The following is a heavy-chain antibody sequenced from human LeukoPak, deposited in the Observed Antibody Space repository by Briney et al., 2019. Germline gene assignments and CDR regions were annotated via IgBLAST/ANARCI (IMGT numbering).Heavy chain of an antibody. CDR3: AREVESWFGDLLSYFDS. CDR1: GGSISSGGYY. Sequence: SETLSLTCTVSGGSISSGGYYWSWIRQHPGKGLEWIGTVYHHGNTYFNPSLMSRVTISLDTSKNQFSLRLTSVTAADTAKYYCAREVESWFGDLLSYFDSWGQGIQVIVSS. J-gene: IGHJ4*02. CDR2: VYHHGNT. D-gene: IGHD3-10*01. V-gene: IGHV4-39*07.